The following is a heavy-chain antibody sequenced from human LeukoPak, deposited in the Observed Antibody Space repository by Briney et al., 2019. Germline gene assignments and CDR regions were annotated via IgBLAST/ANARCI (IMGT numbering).Heavy chain of an antibody. Sequence: GASVKVSCKAAGYTFTSYYMHWVRQAPGRGLEWMGIINPSGGSTSYAQKFQGRVTMTRDTSTSTVYMELSSLRSEDTAVYYCARDAGYSYGRKSHFDYWGQGTLVTVSS. V-gene: IGHV1-46*01. J-gene: IGHJ4*02. CDR2: INPSGGST. CDR1: GYTFTSYY. CDR3: ARDAGYSYGRKSHFDY. D-gene: IGHD5-18*01.